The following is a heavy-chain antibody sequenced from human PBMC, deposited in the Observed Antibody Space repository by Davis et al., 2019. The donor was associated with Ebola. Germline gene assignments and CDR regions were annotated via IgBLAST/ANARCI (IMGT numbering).Heavy chain of an antibody. J-gene: IGHJ6*04. CDR2: INPHNGNT. Sequence: AASVKVSCKASGYTFTSYGITWVRQAPGQGLEWMGWINPHNGNTNYAQKFQGRVTMTTDTSTSTAYMELRSLRSDDTAVYYCARDLGVVVVAANFYYYYGMDVWGKGTTVTVSS. CDR1: GYTFTSYG. D-gene: IGHD2-15*01. CDR3: ARDLGVVVVAANFYYYYGMDV. V-gene: IGHV1-18*04.